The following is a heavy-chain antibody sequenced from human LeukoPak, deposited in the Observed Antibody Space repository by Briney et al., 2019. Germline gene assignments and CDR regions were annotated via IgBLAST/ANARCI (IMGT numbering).Heavy chain of an antibody. D-gene: IGHD3-22*01. J-gene: IGHJ5*02. V-gene: IGHV3-7*01. CDR1: GFTFSSYA. Sequence: QTGGSLRLSCAASGFTFSSYAMSWVRQAPGKGLEWVANIKQDGSEKYYVDSVKGRFTISRDNAKNSLYLQMNSRRAEDTAVYYCARAWGDSSGYIGPWGQGTLVTVSS. CDR3: ARAWGDSSGYIGP. CDR2: IKQDGSEK.